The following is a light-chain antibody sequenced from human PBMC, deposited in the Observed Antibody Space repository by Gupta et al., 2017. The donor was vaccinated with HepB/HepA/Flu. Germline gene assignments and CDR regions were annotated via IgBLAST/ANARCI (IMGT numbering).Light chain of an antibody. V-gene: IGKV2-30*01. CDR2: KVS. Sequence: DVVMTQSPLSLPVTLGQPASIPCRSSQSLVGRGVNTDLNWLQQRPGQSPRRLIYKVSNRDSGVPDRFSGSGSGTDFTLNISRVEAEDFGVYYCMHYTHWPHTFGPGTKVDI. J-gene: IGKJ3*01. CDR3: MHYTHWPHT. CDR1: QSLVGRGVNTD.